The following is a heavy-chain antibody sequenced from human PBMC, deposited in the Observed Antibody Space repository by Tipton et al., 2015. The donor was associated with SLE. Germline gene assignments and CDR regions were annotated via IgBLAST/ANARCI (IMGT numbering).Heavy chain of an antibody. CDR3: AGGGGYYYPLDI. CDR1: GGSISFDY. Sequence: TLSLTCTVSGGSISFDYWSWIRQSAGRGLEWIGRIYSSGDRDYNPSLRSRVTMSIDASQNRVSLRLKSVSAADTAVYYCAGGGGYYYPLDIWGLGTTVTVSS. J-gene: IGHJ6*02. CDR2: IYSSGDR. V-gene: IGHV4-4*07. D-gene: IGHD3-16*01.